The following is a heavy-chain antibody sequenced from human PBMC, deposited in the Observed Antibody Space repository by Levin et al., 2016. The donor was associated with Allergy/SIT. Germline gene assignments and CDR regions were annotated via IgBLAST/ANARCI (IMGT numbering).Heavy chain of an antibody. V-gene: IGHV4-34*01. CDR1: GGSFSGYY. CDR2: INHSGST. CDR3: ARVLVGPISGHRYWYFDL. J-gene: IGHJ2*01. D-gene: IGHD1-26*01. Sequence: SETLSLTCAVYGGSFSGYYWSWIRQPPGKGLEWIGEINHSGSTNYNPSLKSRVTISVDTSKNQFSLKLSSVTAADTAVYYCARVLVGPISGHRYWYFDLWGRGTLVTVSS.